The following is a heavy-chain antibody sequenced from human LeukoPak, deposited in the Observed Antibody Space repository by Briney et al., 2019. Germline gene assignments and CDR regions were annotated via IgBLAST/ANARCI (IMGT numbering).Heavy chain of an antibody. D-gene: IGHD2-2*01. J-gene: IGHJ5*02. CDR3: ARTSFDCSSTSCYEAWFDP. CDR1: GGTFSSNA. CDR2: IIPIFGTA. Sequence: SVKVSCKASGGTFSSNAISWVRQAPGQGLEWMGGIIPIFGTANYAQKFQGRVTITADESTSTAYMELSSLRSEDTAVYYCARTSFDCSSTSCYEAWFDPWGQGTLVTVSS. V-gene: IGHV1-69*01.